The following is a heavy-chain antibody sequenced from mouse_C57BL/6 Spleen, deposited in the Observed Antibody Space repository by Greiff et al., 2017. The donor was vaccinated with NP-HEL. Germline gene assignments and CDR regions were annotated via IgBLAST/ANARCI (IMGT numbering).Heavy chain of an antibody. J-gene: IGHJ4*01. CDR3: AKNSDCHISSYNYAMDY. CDR2: IWRGGST. V-gene: IGHV2-5*01. Sequence: QVQLQQSGPGLVQPSPSLSITCTVPGFSLTSYGVHWVRQSPGKGLEWLGVIWRGGSTDYNAAFMSRLSITKDNSKSQVFFKMNRMQADDTAIYYCAKNSDCHISSYNYAMDYWGQVTSVTVSS. CDR1: GFSLTSYG. D-gene: IGHD1-1*01.